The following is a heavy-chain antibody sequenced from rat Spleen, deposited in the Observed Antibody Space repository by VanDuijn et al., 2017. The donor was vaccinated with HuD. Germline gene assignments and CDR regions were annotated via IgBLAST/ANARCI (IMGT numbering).Heavy chain of an antibody. V-gene: IGHV5-19*01. CDR3: ATRRYDVYYGPDYFDY. D-gene: IGHD1-6*01. Sequence: EVQLVESGGGLVQPGRSLKLSCAASGFTFSNYGMHWIRQAPTKGLEWVASISPSGGSTYYRDSVKGRFTISRDNAKSTLYLQMDSLRSEDTATYYCATRRYDVYYGPDYFDYWGQGASVTVSS. CDR2: ISPSGGST. CDR1: GFTFSNYG. J-gene: IGHJ4*01.